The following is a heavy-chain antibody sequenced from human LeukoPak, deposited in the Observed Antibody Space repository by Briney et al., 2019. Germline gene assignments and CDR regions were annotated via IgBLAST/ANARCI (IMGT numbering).Heavy chain of an antibody. D-gene: IGHD6-19*01. CDR1: GFTFSRDA. CDR2: ISDSGDTT. J-gene: IGHJ4*02. CDR3: AKIGAAGIAVVLVDH. V-gene: IGHV3-23*01. Sequence: GGTLRLSCAASGFTFSRDAMSWVPQAPGKGLEWVSAISDSGDTTHYADSVQGRFTISRDNSKNTLYLQMNILRADDTALYYCAKIGAAGIAVVLVDHWGQGTLVTVSS.